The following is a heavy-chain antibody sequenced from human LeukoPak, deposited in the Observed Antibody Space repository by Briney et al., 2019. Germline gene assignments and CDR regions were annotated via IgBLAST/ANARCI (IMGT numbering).Heavy chain of an antibody. CDR3: AKDTARKGQIGAFDY. V-gene: IGHV3-43D*03. Sequence: GGSLRLSCAASGFTFDDYAMHWVRQAPGKGLEWVSLVSWDGGSTYYADSVKGRFTISRDNSKNSPYLQMNSLRAEDTALYYCAKDTARKGQIGAFDYWGQGTLVTVSS. J-gene: IGHJ4*02. CDR2: VSWDGGST. CDR1: GFTFDDYA. D-gene: IGHD1-14*01.